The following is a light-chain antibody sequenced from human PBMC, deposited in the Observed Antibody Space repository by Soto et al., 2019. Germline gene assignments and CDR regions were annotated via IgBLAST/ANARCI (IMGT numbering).Light chain of an antibody. V-gene: IGKV1-39*01. CDR3: QQSYSTPRT. CDR1: QSISSY. J-gene: IGKJ1*01. CDR2: AAS. Sequence: IQITQSPSSLSASVGDRVTITCRASQSISSYLNWDQQKPGQAPKLLIYAASSLQSGVPSRFSGSGSGTDFTLTISSLQPEDFATYYCQQSYSTPRTVGQGTKV.